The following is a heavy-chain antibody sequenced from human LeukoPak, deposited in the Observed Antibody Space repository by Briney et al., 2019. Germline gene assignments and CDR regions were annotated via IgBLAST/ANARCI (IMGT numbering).Heavy chain of an antibody. Sequence: GGCLRLSCAASGFTFSNYGMSWVRQAPGKGLQWVSGISSGSATTYYADSVRGRFAISRDNSKNTLYLQMNSLRAEDTAVYYWAKGKKQLAYFDYWGQGTLVTVSS. CDR3: AKGKKQLAYFDY. D-gene: IGHD6-13*01. CDR2: ISSGSATT. V-gene: IGHV3-23*01. J-gene: IGHJ4*02. CDR1: GFTFSNYG.